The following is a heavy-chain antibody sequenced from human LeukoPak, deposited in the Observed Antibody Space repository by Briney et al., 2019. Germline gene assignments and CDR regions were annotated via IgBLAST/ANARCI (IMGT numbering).Heavy chain of an antibody. Sequence: PGGSLRLSCAASGFTFSSYSMNWVRQAPGKGLEWVSYISSSSSTIYYADSVKGRFTISRDNAKNSLYLQMNSLRAEDTAVYYCARDQFCCSGVGAIDYWGQGTLVTVSS. J-gene: IGHJ4*02. D-gene: IGHD3-3*01. CDR2: ISSSSSTI. CDR1: GFTFSSYS. CDR3: ARDQFCCSGVGAIDY. V-gene: IGHV3-48*01.